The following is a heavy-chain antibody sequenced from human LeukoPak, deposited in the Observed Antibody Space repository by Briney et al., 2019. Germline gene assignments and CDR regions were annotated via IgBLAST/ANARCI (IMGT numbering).Heavy chain of an antibody. CDR2: IFYSGST. CDR3: ARLKEYRLPLYDY. Sequence: SETLSLTCTDSGGSISSSRYYWGWIRQPPGKGLEWIGTIFYSGSTYYNSSLKSRVTISADTSKNQFSLNLSSVTAADTAVYYCARLKEYRLPLYDYWGQGTLVTVSS. CDR1: GGSISSSRYY. V-gene: IGHV4-39*01. J-gene: IGHJ4*02. D-gene: IGHD2-2*01.